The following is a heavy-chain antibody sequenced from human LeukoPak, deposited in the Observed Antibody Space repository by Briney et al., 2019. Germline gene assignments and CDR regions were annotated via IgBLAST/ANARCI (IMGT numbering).Heavy chain of an antibody. D-gene: IGHD6-19*01. CDR3: AKDPVAGAPTYYFDN. J-gene: IGHJ4*02. CDR2: LRYDGRNQ. CDR1: GFTFNTYG. Sequence: GGSLRLSCVASGFTFNTYGMYWVRQAPGKGLEWVSFLRYDGRNQYYADSVKGRFTISRDNPNNTVYLQMNSLRPEDTAVYYCAKDPVAGAPTYYFDNWGQGTRVTVSS. V-gene: IGHV3-30*02.